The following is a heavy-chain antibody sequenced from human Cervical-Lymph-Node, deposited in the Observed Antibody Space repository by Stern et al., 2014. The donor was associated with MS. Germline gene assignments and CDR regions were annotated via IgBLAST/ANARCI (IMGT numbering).Heavy chain of an antibody. V-gene: IGHV3-21*01. D-gene: IGHD6-13*01. J-gene: IGHJ4*02. CDR1: GFTFLSYN. CDR2: ISSSSIHI. Sequence: EVQLVESGGGLVKPGGSLRLSCAASGFTFLSYNMNWVRQAPGRGLEWVSSISSSSIHIFYADSVKGRFIISRDNAQKSLYLQMNSLRAEDMAIYYCARGALTEPGYFDYWGQGTRVTVPS. CDR3: ARGALTEPGYFDY.